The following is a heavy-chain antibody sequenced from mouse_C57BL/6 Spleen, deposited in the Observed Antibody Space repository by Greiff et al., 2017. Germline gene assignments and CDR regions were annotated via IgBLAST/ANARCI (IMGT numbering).Heavy chain of an antibody. D-gene: IGHD2-2*01. CDR3: ARYAGYPYYYAMAY. Sequence: QVQLQQPGAELVRPGSSVKLSCKASGYTFTSYWMHWVKQRPIQGLEWIGNIDPSDSETHYNQKFKDKATLTVDKSSSTAYMQLSSLTSEDSAVYYSARYAGYPYYYAMAYWGQGTSVTVSA. CDR1: GYTFTSYW. V-gene: IGHV1-52*01. J-gene: IGHJ4*01. CDR2: IDPSDSET.